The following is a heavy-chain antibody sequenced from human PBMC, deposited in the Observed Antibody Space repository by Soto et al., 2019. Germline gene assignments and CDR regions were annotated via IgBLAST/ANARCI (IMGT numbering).Heavy chain of an antibody. CDR2: INHSGST. D-gene: IGHD2-15*01. J-gene: IGHJ6*02. Sequence: QVQLQQWGAGLVKPSETLSLTCAVYGGSFSGYYWSWIRQPPGKGLEWIGEINHSGSTNYNPSLKSRVTISVDTSKNQFSLKLSSVTAADTAVYYCARGGYCSGGSCYSGYYYYGMDVWGQGTTVTVSS. V-gene: IGHV4-34*01. CDR3: ARGGYCSGGSCYSGYYYYGMDV. CDR1: GGSFSGYY.